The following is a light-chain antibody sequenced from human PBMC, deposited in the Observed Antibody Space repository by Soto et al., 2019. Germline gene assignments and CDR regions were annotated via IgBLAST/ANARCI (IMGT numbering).Light chain of an antibody. CDR3: CSYTRITNPGWV. Sequence: QSALTQPASVSGSPGQSITISCTGTSSDIGNYDLVSWYQQHPGKAPHLIIYEVTKRPSGLSDRFSGSKSGNMASLTISGLQAEDEADYYCCSYTRITNPGWVFGGGTKLTVL. CDR2: EVT. V-gene: IGLV2-23*02. CDR1: SSDIGNYDL. J-gene: IGLJ3*02.